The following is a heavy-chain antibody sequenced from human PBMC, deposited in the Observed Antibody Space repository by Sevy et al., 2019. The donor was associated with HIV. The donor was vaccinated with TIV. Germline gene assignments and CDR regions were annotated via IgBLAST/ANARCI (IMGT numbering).Heavy chain of an antibody. D-gene: IGHD6-6*01. CDR3: ARGLAALPGYYYGMDV. V-gene: IGHV3-33*01. CDR1: GFTFSSYG. CDR2: IWYDGSNK. Sequence: GGSLRLSCAASGFTFSSYGMHWVRQAPGKGLEWVAVIWYDGSNKYYAYSVKGQFTITRDNSKNTFHLQMSSLRLEDTDVYYCARGLAALPGYYYGMDVWGQGTTVTVSS. J-gene: IGHJ6*02.